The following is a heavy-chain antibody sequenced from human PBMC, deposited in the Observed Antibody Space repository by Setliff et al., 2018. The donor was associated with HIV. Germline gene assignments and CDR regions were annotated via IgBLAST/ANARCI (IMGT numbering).Heavy chain of an antibody. V-gene: IGHV4-61*10. Sequence: SETLSLTCTVSGASISDGTYYWSWIRQPAGKGLEWIGHIYIRGGTTNYSPSLKSRVTISVDTSKNQLSLKLSSVTAADTAVYYCAREIYGGNSRPFDYWGQGTLVTVSS. J-gene: IGHJ4*02. CDR3: AREIYGGNSRPFDY. D-gene: IGHD4-17*01. CDR2: IYIRGGTT. CDR1: GASISDGTYY.